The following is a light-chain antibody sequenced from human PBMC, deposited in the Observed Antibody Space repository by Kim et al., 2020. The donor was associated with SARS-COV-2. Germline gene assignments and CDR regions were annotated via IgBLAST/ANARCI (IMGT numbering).Light chain of an antibody. CDR2: DVS. Sequence: QSFTISCTVTSSAVGGYNNVSWYQQHPVKAPKLIIYDVSNRPSGVSNRLSGSKSGNTASLTISGLQAEDEADYYCSSYTSSSTNYVFGTGTKVTVL. J-gene: IGLJ1*01. V-gene: IGLV2-14*03. CDR1: SSAVGGYNN. CDR3: SSYTSSSTNYV.